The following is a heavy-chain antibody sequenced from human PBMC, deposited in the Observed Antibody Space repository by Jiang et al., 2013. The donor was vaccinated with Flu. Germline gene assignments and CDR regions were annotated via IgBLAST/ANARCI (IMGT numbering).Heavy chain of an antibody. CDR1: GYIFTTKW. Sequence: GAEVKKPGESLKISCKGSGYIFTTKWIGWVRQMPGKGLEWMGITYPGDSDTRYSPSFEGQVTISADKSISTAYLQWSSLKASDTAMYYCARLSGNNYNAAPYYFDSWGQGTLVTVSS. V-gene: IGHV5-51*03. J-gene: IGHJ4*02. CDR2: TYPGDSDT. CDR3: ARLSGNNYNAAPYYFDS. D-gene: IGHD1-1*01.